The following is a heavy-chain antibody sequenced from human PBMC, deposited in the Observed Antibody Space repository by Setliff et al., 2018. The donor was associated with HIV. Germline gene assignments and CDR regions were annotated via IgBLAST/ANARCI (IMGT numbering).Heavy chain of an antibody. D-gene: IGHD5-18*01. CDR1: GGSINTYY. J-gene: IGHJ4*02. V-gene: IGHV4-4*07. Sequence: SETLSLTCTVSGGSINTYYWSWIRQPAGKGLEWIGRFYTSGSTNYNPSLKSRVTMSIDTSKKQFSLKLASVTAADTAVYYCARQVGSQYSYWAYYFDSWGQGALVTVSS. CDR2: FYTSGST. CDR3: ARQVGSQYSYWAYYFDS.